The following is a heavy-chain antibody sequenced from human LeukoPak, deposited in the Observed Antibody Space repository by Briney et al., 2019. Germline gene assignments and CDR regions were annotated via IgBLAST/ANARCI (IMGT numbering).Heavy chain of an antibody. CDR3: ARARMDV. V-gene: IGHV4-34*01. CDR1: GASFSEYY. CDR2: INHSGTT. J-gene: IGHJ6*02. Sequence: SSETLSLTCAVYGASFSEYYWSWIRQPPGKGLEWIGDINHSGTTNYNPSLKSRVTISKETSKKQFSLKLSSVTAADTAVYYCARARMDVWGQGITVTVSS.